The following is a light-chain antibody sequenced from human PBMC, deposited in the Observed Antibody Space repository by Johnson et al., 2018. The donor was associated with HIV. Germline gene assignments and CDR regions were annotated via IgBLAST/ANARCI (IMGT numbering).Light chain of an antibody. CDR2: ENT. CDR3: VTWDNSLSAYV. V-gene: IGLV1-51*02. Sequence: QSVLTQPPSVSATPGQKVTISCSGSSSNIGNNYVSWYQQLPGTAPKLLIYENTKRPSGIPDRFTGSKSGTSATLGITGLQPGDEADYYCVTWDNSLSAYVFGTGTTVTVL. J-gene: IGLJ1*01. CDR1: SSNIGNNY.